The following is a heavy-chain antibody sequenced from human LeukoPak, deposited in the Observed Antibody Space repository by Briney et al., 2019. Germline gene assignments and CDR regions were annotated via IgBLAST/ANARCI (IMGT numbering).Heavy chain of an antibody. Sequence: SETLSLTCTVSGGSISNYYWSWIRQSPGKGLEWIGYIFYSGSTNYNPSLKSRVTVSIDTSKRQFSLKLTSVTAADTALYYCASSRYCGGDCYSDDAYDVWGRGTMVTVSS. D-gene: IGHD2-21*02. CDR1: GGSISNYY. CDR2: IFYSGST. J-gene: IGHJ3*01. CDR3: ASSRYCGGDCYSDDAYDV. V-gene: IGHV4-59*01.